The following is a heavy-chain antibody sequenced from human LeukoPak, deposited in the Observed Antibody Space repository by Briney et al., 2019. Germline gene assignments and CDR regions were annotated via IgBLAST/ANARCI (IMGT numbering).Heavy chain of an antibody. Sequence: GGSLRPSCTASGFTFGDYAMSWVRQAPGKGLEWVGFIRSKAYGGTTEYAASVKGRFTISRDDSKSIAYLQMNSLKTEDTAVYYCTRAITGTTPWFDPWGQGTLVTVSS. CDR3: TRAITGTTPWFDP. V-gene: IGHV3-49*04. J-gene: IGHJ5*02. D-gene: IGHD1-7*01. CDR1: GFTFGDYA. CDR2: IRSKAYGGTT.